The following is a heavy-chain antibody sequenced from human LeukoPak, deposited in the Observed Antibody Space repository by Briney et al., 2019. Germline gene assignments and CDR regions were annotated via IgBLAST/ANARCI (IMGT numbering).Heavy chain of an antibody. CDR3: AKAPFQDIVANWFDP. D-gene: IGHD5-12*01. J-gene: IGHJ5*02. Sequence: GGSLRLSCAASGFTFSSYAMSWVRQAPGKGLEWVSAIGGSGGSTYYADSVKGRFTISRDNSKNTLYLQMNSLRAEGTAVYYCAKAPFQDIVANWFDPWGQGTLVTVSS. CDR1: GFTFSSYA. CDR2: IGGSGGST. V-gene: IGHV3-23*01.